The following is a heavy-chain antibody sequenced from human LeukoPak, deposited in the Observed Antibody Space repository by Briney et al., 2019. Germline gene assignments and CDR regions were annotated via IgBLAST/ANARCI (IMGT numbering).Heavy chain of an antibody. CDR2: IKQDGSEI. CDR3: ARDKIVGATHFDY. V-gene: IGHV3-7*01. D-gene: IGHD1-26*01. J-gene: IGHJ4*02. CDR1: GFTFSSYW. Sequence: PGGSLRLSCAASGFTFSSYWMSWVRQAPGKGLEWVANIKQDGSEIYYVDSVKGRFTISGDNAKNSLYLQMNSLRAEDTAVYYCARDKIVGATHFDYWGQGTLVTVSS.